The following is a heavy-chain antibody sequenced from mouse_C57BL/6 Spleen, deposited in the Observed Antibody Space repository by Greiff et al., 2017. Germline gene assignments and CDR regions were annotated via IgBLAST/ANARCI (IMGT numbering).Heavy chain of an antibody. CDR3: TRSPYYYGSSSLYAMDY. V-gene: IGHV1-15*01. Sequence: VQLQQSGAELVRPGASVTLSCKASGYTFTDYEMHWVKQTPVHGLEWIGAIDPETGGTAYNQKFKGKAILTADKSSSTAYMGLRSLTSEDSAVYYCTRSPYYYGSSSLYAMDYWGKGTSVTVSS. CDR2: IDPETGGT. CDR1: GYTFTDYE. J-gene: IGHJ4*01. D-gene: IGHD1-1*01.